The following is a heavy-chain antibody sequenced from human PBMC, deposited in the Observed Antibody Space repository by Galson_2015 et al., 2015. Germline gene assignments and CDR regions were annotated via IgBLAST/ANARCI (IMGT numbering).Heavy chain of an antibody. D-gene: IGHD3-3*01. Sequence: SLRLSCAASGFTFSSYGMHWVRQAPGKGLEWVAVIWYDGSNKYYADSVKGRFTISRDNSKNTLYLQMNSLRAEDTAVYYCARDVDFGVVIPFDPWGQGTLVTVSS. V-gene: IGHV3-33*01. J-gene: IGHJ5*02. CDR2: IWYDGSNK. CDR3: ARDVDFGVVIPFDP. CDR1: GFTFSSYG.